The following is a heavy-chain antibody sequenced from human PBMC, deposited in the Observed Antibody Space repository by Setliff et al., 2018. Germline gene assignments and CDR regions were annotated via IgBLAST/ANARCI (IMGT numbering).Heavy chain of an antibody. D-gene: IGHD1-26*01. CDR2: ISSDGSTT. V-gene: IGHV3-74*01. CDR1: GFTFSDHY. J-gene: IGHJ3*02. Sequence: GESLKISCAASGFTFSDHYMDWVRQAPGKGLVWVSRISSDGSTTNYADSVKGRFTIFRDNAKNTLYLQMNSLRAEDTAVYYCAREHRGSYSSAFDIWGQGSMVTVSS. CDR3: AREHRGSYSSAFDI.